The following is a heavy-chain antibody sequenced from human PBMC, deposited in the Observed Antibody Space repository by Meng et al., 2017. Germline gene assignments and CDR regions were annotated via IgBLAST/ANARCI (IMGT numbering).Heavy chain of an antibody. CDR3: ARESGYSSGWNYFDY. J-gene: IGHJ4*02. V-gene: IGHV3-30*01. D-gene: IGHD6-19*01. CDR2: ISYDGSNK. Sequence: GESLKISFAASGFTFSSYAMHWVRQAPGKGLEWVAVISYDGSNKYYADSVKGRFTISRDNSKNTLYVQMNSLRAEDTAVYYCARESGYSSGWNYFDYWGQGTLVTVSS. CDR1: GFTFSSYA.